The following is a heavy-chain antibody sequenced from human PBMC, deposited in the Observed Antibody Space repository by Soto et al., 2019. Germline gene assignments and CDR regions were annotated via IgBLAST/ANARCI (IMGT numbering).Heavy chain of an antibody. J-gene: IGHJ5*02. CDR1: GGTFSSYA. CDR3: ARAEGGSGSVCFDP. D-gene: IGHD3-10*01. CDR2: IIPTFGTA. Sequence: VQLVQSAAEVKKPGSSVTVSCKASGGTFSSYAISWERQAPGQGLEWMGGIIPTFGTANYAQKSQGRVTITVDESTSTADMELSSLSSEDTAVYYCARAEGGSGSVCFDPWGQGTLVTVSS. V-gene: IGHV1-69*01.